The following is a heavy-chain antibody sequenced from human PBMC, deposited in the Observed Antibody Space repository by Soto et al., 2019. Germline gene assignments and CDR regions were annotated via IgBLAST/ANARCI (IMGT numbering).Heavy chain of an antibody. CDR1: GYTFTSYG. D-gene: IGHD4-17*01. CDR2: ISAYNGNT. V-gene: IGHV1-18*01. Sequence: QVQLVQSGAEVKKPGASVKVSCKASGYTFTSYGISWVRQAPGQGLEWMGWISAYNGNTNYAQKLQGRVTMTTDTSTSTAYMELMSLRSDDTAVYYCARDAADDYGDYRSPARYWGQGTLVTVSS. CDR3: ARDAADDYGDYRSPARY. J-gene: IGHJ4*02.